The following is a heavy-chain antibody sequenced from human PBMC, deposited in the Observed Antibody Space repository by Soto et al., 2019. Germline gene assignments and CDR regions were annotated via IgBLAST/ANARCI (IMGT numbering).Heavy chain of an antibody. V-gene: IGHV1-18*01. Sequence: ASVKVSCKGFGYSFMKYGINWVREAPGQGLEWVGWISPYSGYTHSAQKFHGRLTLTTDTAASTAYMELRILRSADTALYYCAREASVLIPAAQPSRFDAWGQGTLVTVSS. D-gene: IGHD2-2*01. CDR2: ISPYSGYT. CDR1: GYSFMKYG. J-gene: IGHJ4*02. CDR3: AREASVLIPAAQPSRFDA.